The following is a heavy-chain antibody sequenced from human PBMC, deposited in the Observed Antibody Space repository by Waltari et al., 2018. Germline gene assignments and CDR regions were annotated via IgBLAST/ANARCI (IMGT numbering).Heavy chain of an antibody. J-gene: IGHJ5*02. D-gene: IGHD2-15*01. CDR2: ISSRNTI. CDR1: GFTFSSYS. CDR3: VRDAMRGSTGGPRS. Sequence: EVQLVESGGGLVQPGGSLRLSCAASGFTFSSYSMNWFRQAPGKGLEWVSYISSRNTISYADSVKGRFTISRDNAKDSLYLQMNSLRDGDTAVYYCVRDAMRGSTGGPRSWGQGTLVTVSS. V-gene: IGHV3-48*02.